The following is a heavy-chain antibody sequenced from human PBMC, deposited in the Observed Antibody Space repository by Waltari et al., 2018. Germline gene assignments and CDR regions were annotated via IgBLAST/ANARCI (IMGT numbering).Heavy chain of an antibody. D-gene: IGHD2-21*01. CDR2: MSGSGGRT. Sequence: EVQLLESGGGLVQPGGSLRLSCAASGFTFSSYAMSWVRQAPGKGLEWVSAMSGSGGRTYSADSGKGRFTISRDNSKTPLYLQMNSRRAEDTAVYYCAKRRPGLWPHDYWGQGTLVTVSS. CDR1: GFTFSSYA. CDR3: AKRRPGLWPHDY. J-gene: IGHJ4*02. V-gene: IGHV3-23*01.